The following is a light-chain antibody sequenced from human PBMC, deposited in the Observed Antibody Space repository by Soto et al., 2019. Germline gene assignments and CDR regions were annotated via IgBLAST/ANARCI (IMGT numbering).Light chain of an antibody. J-gene: IGKJ1*01. CDR1: QIVGDTY. V-gene: IGKV3-20*01. CDR2: STS. CDR3: QHYDRAPMWT. Sequence: EIVLTQSPGTLSLSPGERATLSCRASQIVGDTYLAWYQQRPGQAPRLLMYSTSIRATGIPDRFSGSGSGTDFTLTISRLDPEDFAVYYCQHYDRAPMWTFGQVTMVDI.